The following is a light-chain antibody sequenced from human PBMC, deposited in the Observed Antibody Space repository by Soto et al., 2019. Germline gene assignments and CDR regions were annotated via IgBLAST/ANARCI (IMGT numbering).Light chain of an antibody. Sequence: ILMTQSPATVSVSPGESATLSCRASQNIYYNVAWYQHRPGQAPRLLIYRASTRAPGVPARFSGSGSGTEFTLTISSLQPEDFTVYSCLQYHILWAFGRGTKVDIK. CDR3: LQYHILWA. CDR2: RAS. V-gene: IGKV3-15*01. CDR1: QNIYYN. J-gene: IGKJ1*01.